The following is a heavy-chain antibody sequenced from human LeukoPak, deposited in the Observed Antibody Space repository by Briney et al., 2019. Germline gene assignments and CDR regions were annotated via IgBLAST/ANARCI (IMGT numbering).Heavy chain of an antibody. Sequence: SETLSLTCAVYGGSFSGYYWGWIRQPPGKGLEWIGSIYYSGSTYYNPSLKSRVTISVDTSKNQFSLKLSSVTAADTAVYYCARQSSDYYGSGSYYLYYYYYMDVWGKGTTVTISS. CDR3: ARQSSDYYGSGSYYLYYYYYMDV. CDR1: GGSFSGYY. CDR2: IYYSGST. D-gene: IGHD3-10*01. V-gene: IGHV4-39*01. J-gene: IGHJ6*03.